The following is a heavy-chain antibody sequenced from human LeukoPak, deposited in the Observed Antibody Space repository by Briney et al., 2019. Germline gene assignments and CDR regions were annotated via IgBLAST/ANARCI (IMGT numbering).Heavy chain of an antibody. Sequence: GGSLRLSCAASGFTFSGSGMSWVRQAPGKELEWISSSGASDGSTYYADSLKGRFTISRDNSKNTLYLQMNNLRAEDTAVYYCAKGGCRGTCNPLAYWGQGALVTVSP. J-gene: IGHJ4*02. CDR2: SGASDGST. V-gene: IGHV3-23*01. CDR1: GFTFSGSG. D-gene: IGHD2-15*01. CDR3: AKGGCRGTCNPLAY.